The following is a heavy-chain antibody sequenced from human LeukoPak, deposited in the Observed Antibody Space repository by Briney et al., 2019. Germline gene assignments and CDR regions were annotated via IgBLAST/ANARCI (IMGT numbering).Heavy chain of an antibody. CDR3: AKFDVGTAMVLGHLNY. CDR2: ITSSGRYI. V-gene: IGHV3-21*04. Sequence: GGSLRLSCAASGFTFSSYSMNWVRQAPGKGLEWVSSITSSGRYIYYADSVKGRFTISRDNSKNTLYLQMNSLRAEDTAVYYCAKFDVGTAMVLGHLNYWGQGTLVIVSS. D-gene: IGHD5-18*01. CDR1: GFTFSSYS. J-gene: IGHJ4*02.